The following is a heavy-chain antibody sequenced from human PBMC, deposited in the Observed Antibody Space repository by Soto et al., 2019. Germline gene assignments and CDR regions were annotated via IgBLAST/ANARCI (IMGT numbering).Heavy chain of an antibody. J-gene: IGHJ4*02. V-gene: IGHV4-30-4*01. Sequence: SETLSLTCTVSGGSISSGDYYWSWIRQPPGKGLEWIGYIYYSGSTYYNPSLKSRVTISVDTSKNQFSLKLSSVPAADTAVYYCASTIVVLPASIYWGQGTLVTVSS. CDR2: IYYSGST. D-gene: IGHD2-2*01. CDR3: ASTIVVLPASIY. CDR1: GGSISSGDYY.